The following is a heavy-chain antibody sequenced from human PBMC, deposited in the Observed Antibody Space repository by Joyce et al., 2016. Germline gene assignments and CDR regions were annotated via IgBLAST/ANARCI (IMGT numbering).Heavy chain of an antibody. J-gene: IGHJ4*02. CDR2: IGNDGGNP. D-gene: IGHD3-22*01. Sequence: EVQLVESGGGLVQPGGSLRLSCAASGFTFRDYYMNWVRQAPGKGLLWFSRIGNDGGNPAYADSVKGRFIISRDNAKNTLYLQMSSLRAEDTSVYYCARDYDFDSRTSYMGYDHWGQGTLVTVSS. CDR1: GFTFRDYY. CDR3: ARDYDFDSRTSYMGYDH. V-gene: IGHV3-74*01.